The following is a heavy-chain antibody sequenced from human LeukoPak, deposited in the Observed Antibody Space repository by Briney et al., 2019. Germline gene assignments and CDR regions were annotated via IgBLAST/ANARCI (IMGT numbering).Heavy chain of an antibody. J-gene: IGHJ4*02. CDR2: ISGSGGST. CDR1: GFTFSSYA. D-gene: IGHD2-2*01. CDR3: AKQGDIVVVPAAMRRGYFDY. Sequence: GGSLRLSYAASGFTFSSYAMSWVRQAPGKGLEWVSAISGSGGSTYYADSVKGRFTISRDNSKNTLYLQMNSLRAEDTAVYYCAKQGDIVVVPAAMRRGYFDYWGQGTLVTVSS. V-gene: IGHV3-23*01.